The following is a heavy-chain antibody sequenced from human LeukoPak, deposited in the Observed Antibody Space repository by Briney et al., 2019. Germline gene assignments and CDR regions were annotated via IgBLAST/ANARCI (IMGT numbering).Heavy chain of an antibody. CDR3: ARYGSGTSYITNYFDY. J-gene: IGHJ4*02. D-gene: IGHD3-10*01. V-gene: IGHV3-64D*06. CDR2: ISSNGGST. Sequence: HPGGSLRLSCSASGFTFSSYAMHWVRQAPGEGLEYVSAISSNGGSTYYADSVKGRFTISRDNSKNTLYLQMSSLRAEDTAVYYCARYGSGTSYITNYFDYWGQGTLVTVSS. CDR1: GFTFSSYA.